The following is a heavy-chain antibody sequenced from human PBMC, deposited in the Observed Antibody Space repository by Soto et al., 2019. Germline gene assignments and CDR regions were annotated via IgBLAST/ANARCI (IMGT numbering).Heavy chain of an antibody. Sequence: QVQLVQSETEVRKPGSSVKVSCRASGGTFGSNAISWVRQAPGQGLEWMGNIIPIFGTTKNAQNFQGRVTITADESTNTAYMELSSLRSEDTAIYYCARGGYTFGPGAVRGAFDIWGQGTMVTVSS. D-gene: IGHD1-1*01. CDR1: GGTFGSNA. V-gene: IGHV1-69*15. CDR3: ARGGYTFGPGAVRGAFDI. CDR2: IIPIFGTT. J-gene: IGHJ3*02.